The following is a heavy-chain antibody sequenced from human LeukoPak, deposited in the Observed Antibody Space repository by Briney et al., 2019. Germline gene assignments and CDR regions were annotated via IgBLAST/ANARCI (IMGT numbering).Heavy chain of an antibody. D-gene: IGHD3-9*01. CDR2: MNPNSGNT. CDR1: GYTFTSYD. Sequence: ASVKVSCKASGYTFTSYDINWVRQATGQGLEWMGWMNPNSGNTGYAQKFQGRVTITRNTSISTAYMELSSLRSEDTAVYYCARGAGPTTIYYYYYYYMDVWGKGTTVTISS. CDR3: ARGAGPTTIYYYYYYYMDV. V-gene: IGHV1-8*03. J-gene: IGHJ6*03.